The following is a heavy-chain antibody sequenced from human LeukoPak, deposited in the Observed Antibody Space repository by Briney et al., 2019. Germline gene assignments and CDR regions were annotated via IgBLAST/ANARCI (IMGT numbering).Heavy chain of an antibody. D-gene: IGHD1-20*01. CDR1: GFTFSSYA. V-gene: IGHV3-30-3*01. J-gene: IGHJ4*02. CDR3: ARDNWNVGIFWF. Sequence: GGSLGLSCAASGFTFSSYAMHWVRQAPGKGLEWVAVISYDGSNKYYADSVKGRFTISRDNSKNTLYLQMNSLRAEDTAVYYCARDNWNVGIFWFWGQGTLVTVSS. CDR2: ISYDGSNK.